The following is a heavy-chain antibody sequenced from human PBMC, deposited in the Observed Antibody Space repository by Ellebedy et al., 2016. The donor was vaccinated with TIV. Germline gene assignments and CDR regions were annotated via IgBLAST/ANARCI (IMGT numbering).Heavy chain of an antibody. CDR2: INPDSGGT. CDR1: GYTFTANY. V-gene: IGHV1-2*02. Sequence: ASVKVSCKASGYTFTANYMHWVRQAPGQGLEWMGWINPDSGGTNFAQKFQGGVTMTRDTSVNTAYMELSRVESDDTAVYYCARVRRGSSGMDVWGQGTTVTVS. CDR3: ARVRRGSSGMDV. D-gene: IGHD6-13*01. J-gene: IGHJ6*02.